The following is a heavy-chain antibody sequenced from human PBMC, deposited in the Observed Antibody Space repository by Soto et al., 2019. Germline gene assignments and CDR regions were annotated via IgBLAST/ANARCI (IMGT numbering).Heavy chain of an antibody. Sequence: SETLSLTCDVSGDTISTGGYTWAWIRQPLGKDLEWIGHTYHSGNPYYNPSLKSRVTISVDTSKNQFSLKLSSVTAADTAVYYCARHMLAGVTTWGPNYYYYYGMDVWGQGTTVTVSS. CDR2: TYHSGNP. CDR3: ARHMLAGVTTWGPNYYYYYGMDV. D-gene: IGHD4-17*01. CDR1: GDTISTGGYT. J-gene: IGHJ6*02. V-gene: IGHV4-30-2*03.